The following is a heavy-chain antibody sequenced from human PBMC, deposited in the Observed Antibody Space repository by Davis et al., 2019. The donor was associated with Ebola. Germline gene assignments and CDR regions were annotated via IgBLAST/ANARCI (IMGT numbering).Heavy chain of an antibody. Sequence: ESLKISCAASGFTFSSYAMHWVRQAPGKGLEYVSAISSNGGSTYYADSVKGRFTISRDNSKNTLYLQMGSLRAEDMAVYYCARDPMPGGVTRMYFDYWGQGTLVTVSS. V-gene: IGHV3-64*02. CDR1: GFTFSSYA. CDR2: ISSNGGST. CDR3: ARDPMPGGVTRMYFDY. J-gene: IGHJ4*02. D-gene: IGHD2-2*01.